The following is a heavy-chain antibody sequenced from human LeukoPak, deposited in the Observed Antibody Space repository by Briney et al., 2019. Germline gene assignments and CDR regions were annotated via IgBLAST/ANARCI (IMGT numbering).Heavy chain of an antibody. Sequence: GGSLRLSCAVSGFTFSNYAMSWVRQAPGKGLEWVSSISSSGASTYYAKSVKGQFTISRDNAKNSLYLQMDSLRVEDTAFYYCAKDNRRHYTSGPNPDSLHWGQGALVTVSS. V-gene: IGHV3-23*01. CDR3: AKDNRRHYTSGPNPDSLH. CDR1: GFTFSNYA. D-gene: IGHD6-19*01. CDR2: ISSSGAST. J-gene: IGHJ4*02.